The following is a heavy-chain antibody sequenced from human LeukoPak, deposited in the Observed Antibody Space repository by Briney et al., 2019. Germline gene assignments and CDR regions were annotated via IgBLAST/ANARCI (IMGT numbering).Heavy chain of an antibody. V-gene: IGHV3-30*04. CDR1: GFTFSSYA. D-gene: IGHD1-1*01. CDR2: ISYDGSNK. J-gene: IGHJ4*02. CDR3: ARAPVHRYALDY. Sequence: PGRSLRLSCAASGFTFSSYAMHCVSQDPSKGLEWVAVISYDGSNKYYADSVKGRFTISRDNSKNTLYLQMDSLRAEDTAVYYCARAPVHRYALDYWGQGNLVTVSS.